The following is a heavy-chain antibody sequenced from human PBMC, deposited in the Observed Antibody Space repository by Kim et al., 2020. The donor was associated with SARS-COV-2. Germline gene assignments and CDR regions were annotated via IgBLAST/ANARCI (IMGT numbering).Heavy chain of an antibody. J-gene: IGHJ6*02. V-gene: IGHV4-34*01. D-gene: IGHD1-26*01. CDR1: GGSFSGYY. CDR3: ARGVGSPYYYYGMDV. Sequence: SETLSLTCAVYGGSFSGYYWSWIRQPPGKGLEWIGEINHSGSTNYNPSLKSRVTISVDTSKNQFSLKLSSVTAADTAVYYCARGVGSPYYYYGMDVWGQGTTVTVSS. CDR2: INHSGST.